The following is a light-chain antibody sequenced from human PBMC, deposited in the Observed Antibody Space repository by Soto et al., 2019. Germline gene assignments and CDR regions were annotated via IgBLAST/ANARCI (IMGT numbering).Light chain of an antibody. V-gene: IGLV2-14*03. CDR3: SSYASSSTLYV. Sequence: QSVLTQPASVSGSPGQSITISCTGTSSDVGGYNYVSWYQQHPGKAPKLMIYHVSNRPPGVSNRFSGSKSGNTASLTISGLQAEEEADYYCSSYASSSTLYVLGAGTKVTVL. CDR1: SSDVGGYNY. CDR2: HVS. J-gene: IGLJ1*01.